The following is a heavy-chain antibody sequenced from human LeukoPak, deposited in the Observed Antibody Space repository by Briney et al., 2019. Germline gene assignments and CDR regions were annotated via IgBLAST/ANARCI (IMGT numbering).Heavy chain of an antibody. Sequence: SETLSLTCTVSGGSISSYYWSWIRQPPGKGLEWIGYIYYSGSTYYNPSLKSRVTISVDTSKNQFSLKLSSVTAADTAVYCCARGRNAGRYYYDSSGYQKGHFDYWGQGTLVTVSS. J-gene: IGHJ4*02. CDR2: IYYSGST. CDR1: GGSISSYY. D-gene: IGHD3-22*01. V-gene: IGHV4-59*12. CDR3: ARGRNAGRYYYDSSGYQKGHFDY.